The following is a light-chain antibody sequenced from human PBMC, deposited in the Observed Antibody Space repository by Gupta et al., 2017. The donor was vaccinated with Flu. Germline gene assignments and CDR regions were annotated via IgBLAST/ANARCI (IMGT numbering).Light chain of an antibody. CDR2: GIS. Sequence: ETVFTQSPATLSVSPGERATPSCRASQSVNSNLPWYQQNPGRPPRLLIYGISIRPTDIPVRFCGSGSETEFTLTINSLQSEDFAVYFCHQYNSGPPYTFGQGTKLEF. V-gene: IGKV3-15*01. CDR1: QSVNSN. J-gene: IGKJ2*01. CDR3: HQYNSGPPYT.